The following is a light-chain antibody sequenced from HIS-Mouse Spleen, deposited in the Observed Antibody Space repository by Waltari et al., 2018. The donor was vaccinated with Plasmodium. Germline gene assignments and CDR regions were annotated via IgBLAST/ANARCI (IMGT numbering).Light chain of an antibody. CDR3: SSYTSSSTLV. V-gene: IGLV2-14*03. CDR2: DVS. Sequence: QSALTQPASVSGSPGQSITISRTGTSREVGGSNYVSWYQPHPGKAPKLMIYDVSNRPSGVSNRFSGSKSGNTASLTISGLQAEDEADYYCSSYTSSSTLVFGGGTKLTVL. J-gene: IGLJ2*01. CDR1: SREVGGSNY.